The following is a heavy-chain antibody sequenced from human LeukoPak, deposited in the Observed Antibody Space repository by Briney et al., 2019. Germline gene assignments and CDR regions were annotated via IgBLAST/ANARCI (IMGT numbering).Heavy chain of an antibody. J-gene: IGHJ4*02. CDR1: GGSISSSSYY. D-gene: IGHD4-17*01. V-gene: IGHV4-39*01. CDR3: ARHPSTVRKSGGYYFDY. CDR2: IYYSGST. Sequence: KPSETLSLTCTVSGGSISSSSYYWGWIRQPPGKGLEWIGSIYYSGSTYYNPSLKSRLTISVDTSKNQFSLKLSSVTAADTAVYYCARHPSTVRKSGGYYFDYWGQGTLVTVSS.